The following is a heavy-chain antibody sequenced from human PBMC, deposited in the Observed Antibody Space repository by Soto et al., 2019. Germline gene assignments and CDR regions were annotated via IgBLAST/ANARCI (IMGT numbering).Heavy chain of an antibody. V-gene: IGHV4-34*01. Sequence: QVQLQQWGAGLLKPSETLSLTCAVYGGSFSGYYWSWIRQPPGKGLEWIGKINHSGSTNYNPSLKSRVTISVETSKNQFSLKLSSVTAADTAVYYCAGSSSSSGFDYWGQGTLVTVSS. CDR3: AGSSSSSGFDY. CDR1: GGSFSGYY. CDR2: INHSGST. D-gene: IGHD6-6*01. J-gene: IGHJ4*02.